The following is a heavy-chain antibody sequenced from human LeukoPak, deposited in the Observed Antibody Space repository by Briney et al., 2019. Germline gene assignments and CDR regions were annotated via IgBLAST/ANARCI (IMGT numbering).Heavy chain of an antibody. CDR1: GFTFSSYA. Sequence: GRCRRLACALSGFTFSSYAMSWVRQAPGKGLEWVSAISGSGGSTYYADSVKGRFTISRDNSKNTLYLQMNSLRAEDTAVYYWAKGGITMIVVVIQYYFDYWGQGTLVTVSS. D-gene: IGHD3-22*01. J-gene: IGHJ4*02. CDR3: AKGGITMIVVVIQYYFDY. V-gene: IGHV3-23*01. CDR2: ISGSGGST.